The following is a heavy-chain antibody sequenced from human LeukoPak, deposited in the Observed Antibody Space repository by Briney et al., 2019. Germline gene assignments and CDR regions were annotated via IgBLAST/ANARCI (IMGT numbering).Heavy chain of an antibody. Sequence: SETLSLTCTVSGGSISSGDYYWSWIRQPPGKGLEWIGYIYYSGSTYYNPSLKSRVTISVDTSKSQFSLKLSSVTAADTAVYYCARSAYYYVHFDYWGQGTLVTVSS. D-gene: IGHD3-22*01. CDR3: ARSAYYYVHFDY. CDR1: GGSISSGDYY. CDR2: IYYSGST. V-gene: IGHV4-30-4*01. J-gene: IGHJ4*02.